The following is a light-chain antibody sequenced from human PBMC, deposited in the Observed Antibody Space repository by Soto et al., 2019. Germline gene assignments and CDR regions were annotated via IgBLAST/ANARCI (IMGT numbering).Light chain of an antibody. CDR3: QHLSTYPFS. J-gene: IGKJ2*03. CDR1: QDISTS. Sequence: DIQLTQSPSFLSASVGDRVTVSCRASQDISTSLAWFQKKAGKVPQLLVYPASTLQDGVPSRFSGSGSGTYFTLTINNLQAEDFATYYCQHLSTYPFSFGQGTKLDIK. CDR2: PAS. V-gene: IGKV1-9*01.